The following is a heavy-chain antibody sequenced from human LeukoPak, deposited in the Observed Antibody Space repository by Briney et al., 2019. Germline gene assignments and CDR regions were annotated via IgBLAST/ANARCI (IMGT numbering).Heavy chain of an antibody. CDR1: GFTFSSYS. J-gene: IGHJ3*02. V-gene: IGHV3-21*01. CDR3: ARDLYYDSSGYYEDGAFDI. CDR2: ISSSSSYI. D-gene: IGHD3-22*01. Sequence: GGSLRLSCAASGFTFSSYSMNWVRQAPGKGLEWVSSISSSSSYIYYADLVKGRFTIFRDNAKNSLYLQMNSLRAEDTAVYYCARDLYYDSSGYYEDGAFDIWGQGTMVTVSS.